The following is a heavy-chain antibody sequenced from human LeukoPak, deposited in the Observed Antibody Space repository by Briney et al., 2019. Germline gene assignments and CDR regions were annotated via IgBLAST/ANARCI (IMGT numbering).Heavy chain of an antibody. Sequence: GGSLRLSCAASGFTFSTYWMSWVRQAPGKGLEWVANIKQDGSKKYYVDSVRGRFTISRDNSKNTLYLQMNSLRAEDTAVYYCANTYSSGWYWGQGTLVTVSS. CDR2: IKQDGSKK. V-gene: IGHV3-7*03. D-gene: IGHD6-19*01. CDR3: ANTYSSGWY. CDR1: GFTFSTYW. J-gene: IGHJ4*02.